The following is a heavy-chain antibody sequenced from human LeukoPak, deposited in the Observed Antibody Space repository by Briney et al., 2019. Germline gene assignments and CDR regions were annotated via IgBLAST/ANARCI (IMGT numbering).Heavy chain of an antibody. J-gene: IGHJ5*02. V-gene: IGHV3-23*01. CDR2: TSGSGASP. CDR1: AFTFSSYA. CDR3: AKDWRHGGWFDP. Sequence: GPSLRLSSAASAFTFSSYALSSARQAPGKGLDSVSATSGSGASPYYADSVKGRFTISRDNSKNTLYLQMNGLRAEDTAVYYCAKDWRHGGWFDPWGQGTLVTVSS.